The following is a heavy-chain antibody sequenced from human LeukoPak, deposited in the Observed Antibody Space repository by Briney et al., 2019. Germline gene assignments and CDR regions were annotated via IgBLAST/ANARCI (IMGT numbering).Heavy chain of an antibody. Sequence: GASVKVSCKASGYTFTTYHINWVRQAPGQGLDWMGRINAYNGNTNYEQKLQGRVIMTTDTSTSTVYMELRSLRSDDTAVYYCARGGRGNFDYWGQGTLVTVSS. CDR3: ARGGRGNFDY. CDR2: INAYNGNT. CDR1: GYTFTTYH. V-gene: IGHV1-18*01. J-gene: IGHJ4*02. D-gene: IGHD3-10*01.